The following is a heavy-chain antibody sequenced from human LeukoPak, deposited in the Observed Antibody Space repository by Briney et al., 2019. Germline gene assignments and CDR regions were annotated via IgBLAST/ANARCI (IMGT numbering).Heavy chain of an antibody. D-gene: IGHD5-18*01. CDR1: GGSISSSSYC. CDR2: MYHRASN. Sequence: SEPLSLTYTFAGGSISSSSYCWGWIRQPPGEGLEWIWRMYHRASNYYNPSLKSRLTISVDTSKNHLSLQLSSVNAADTAVYYCARDYSYVLYYSPFDPWGQGTLVTVSS. J-gene: IGHJ5*02. CDR3: ARDYSYVLYYSPFDP. V-gene: IGHV4-39*07.